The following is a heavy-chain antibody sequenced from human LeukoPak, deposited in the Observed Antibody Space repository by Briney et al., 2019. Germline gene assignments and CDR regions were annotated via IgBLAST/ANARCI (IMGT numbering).Heavy chain of an antibody. CDR2: INPNSGGT. V-gene: IGHV1-2*02. Sequence: ASVKVSCKASGYTFTGYYMHWVRQAPGQGLEWMGWINPNSGGTNYAQKFQGRVTVTRDTSISTAYMELSRLRSDDTAVYYCAREAYDSGSFRTDYYYMDVWGKGTTVTISS. D-gene: IGHD3-10*01. CDR3: AREAYDSGSFRTDYYYMDV. CDR1: GYTFTGYY. J-gene: IGHJ6*03.